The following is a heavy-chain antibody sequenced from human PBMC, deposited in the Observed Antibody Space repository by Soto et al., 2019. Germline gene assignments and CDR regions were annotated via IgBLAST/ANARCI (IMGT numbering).Heavy chain of an antibody. D-gene: IGHD5-12*01. CDR1: GGTFSSFD. V-gene: IGHV1-69*01. Sequence: QVQLVQSGAEVKKPGSSVKVSCKASGGTFSSFDISWVRQAPGQGLEWMGGIIPIFGTANYAQKFQGSVTITADESTSTAYMELSSLRSEDTAVYYCARAGSGYFLAPGEFDYSGQGSLVTVSS. CDR3: ARAGSGYFLAPGEFDY. J-gene: IGHJ4*02. CDR2: IIPIFGTA.